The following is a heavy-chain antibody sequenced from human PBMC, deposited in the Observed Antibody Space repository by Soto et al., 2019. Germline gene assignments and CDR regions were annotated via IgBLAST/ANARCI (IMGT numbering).Heavy chain of an antibody. J-gene: IGHJ6*02. Sequence: GASVKVSCKASGYTFTSYGISWVRQAPGQGLEWMGWISAYNGNTNYAQKLQGRVTMTTDTSTSTAYMELRSLRSDDTAVYYCARDSLDCSGGSCYDHYGMDVWGQGTTVTVSS. D-gene: IGHD2-15*01. CDR2: ISAYNGNT. V-gene: IGHV1-18*01. CDR1: GYTFTSYG. CDR3: ARDSLDCSGGSCYDHYGMDV.